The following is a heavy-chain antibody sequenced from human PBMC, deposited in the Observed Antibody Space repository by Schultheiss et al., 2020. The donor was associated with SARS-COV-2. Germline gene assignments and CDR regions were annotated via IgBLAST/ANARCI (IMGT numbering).Heavy chain of an antibody. CDR3: ARDTYYYDSSGYPPFNYYYGMDV. J-gene: IGHJ6*02. CDR2: LWYDGRNE. D-gene: IGHD3-22*01. CDR1: GFTFGSHA. Sequence: GESLKISCAASGFTFGSHAFHWVRQAPGKGLQWVAGLWYDGRNEYYVDSVKGRFTISRDNAKNSLYLQMNSLRAEDTAVYYCARDTYYYDSSGYPPFNYYYGMDVWGQGTTVTVSS. V-gene: IGHV3-33*01.